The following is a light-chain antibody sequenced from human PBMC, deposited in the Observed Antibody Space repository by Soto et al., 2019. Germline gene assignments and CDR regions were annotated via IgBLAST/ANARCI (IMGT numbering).Light chain of an antibody. CDR1: QSVNSNY. CDR3: QYYGNSINT. V-gene: IGKV3-20*01. CDR2: GTS. Sequence: EILLAQSPDTLSLSPGERATLSCRASQSVNSNYLAWYQQKPGQAPRLLIFGTSSRATGIPDRFSGSGSGTDFTLTLTRLGPEDSAVYHCQYYGNSINTFGQGTRLEIK. J-gene: IGKJ5*01.